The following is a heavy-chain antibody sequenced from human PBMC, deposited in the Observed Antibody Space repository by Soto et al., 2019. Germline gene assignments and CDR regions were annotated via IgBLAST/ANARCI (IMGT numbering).Heavy chain of an antibody. CDR1: GGSFSGYY. CDR3: ARGGILWWPD. V-gene: IGHV4-34*01. D-gene: IGHD2-21*01. Sequence: NPSETLSLTCAVYGGSFSGYYWSWIRQPPGKGLEWIGEINHSGSTNYNPSLKSRVTISVDTSKNQFSLKLSSVTAADTAVYYCARGGILWWPDWGQGTLVTVSS. J-gene: IGHJ4*02. CDR2: INHSGST.